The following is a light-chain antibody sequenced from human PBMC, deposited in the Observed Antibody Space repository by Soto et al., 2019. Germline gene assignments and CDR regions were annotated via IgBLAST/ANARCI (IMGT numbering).Light chain of an antibody. Sequence: QSVLTQPASASGSPGQSITISCTGTSSDIGTYNFVSWYQHHPGKAPKLMIFEVSYRPSGVSNRFSGSKSGNTASLTISGLQAEDEADYYCCSYTSGITLVVFGGGTKLTVL. CDR2: EVS. J-gene: IGLJ3*02. CDR1: SSDIGTYNF. CDR3: CSYTSGITLVV. V-gene: IGLV2-14*01.